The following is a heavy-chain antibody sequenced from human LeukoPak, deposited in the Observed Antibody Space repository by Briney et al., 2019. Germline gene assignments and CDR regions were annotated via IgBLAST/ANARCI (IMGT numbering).Heavy chain of an antibody. CDR2: IYYSGST. CDR1: GGSIRSYD. J-gene: IGHJ4*02. CDR3: ARVQVEWELLTH. V-gene: IGHV4-59*01. Sequence: SETLSLTCTVSGGSIRSYDWSWIRQPPGKGLEWIGDIYYSGSTNYNPSLKSRVTISVDTSKNQFSLKLSSVTAADTAVYYCARVQVEWELLTHWGQGTRVTVSS. D-gene: IGHD1-26*01.